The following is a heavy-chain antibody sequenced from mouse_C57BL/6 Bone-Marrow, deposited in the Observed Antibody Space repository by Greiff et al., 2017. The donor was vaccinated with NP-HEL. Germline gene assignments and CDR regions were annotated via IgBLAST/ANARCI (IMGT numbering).Heavy chain of an antibody. Sequence: EVQRVESGGDLVKPGGSLKLSCAASGFTFSSYGMSWVRQTPDKRLEWVATISSGGSYTYYPDSVKGRFTISRDNAKNTLYLQMSSLKSEDTAMYYCARGLDYGSSYYFDYWGQGTTLTVSS. CDR1: GFTFSSYG. CDR2: ISSGGSYT. V-gene: IGHV5-6*01. J-gene: IGHJ2*01. CDR3: ARGLDYGSSYYFDY. D-gene: IGHD1-1*01.